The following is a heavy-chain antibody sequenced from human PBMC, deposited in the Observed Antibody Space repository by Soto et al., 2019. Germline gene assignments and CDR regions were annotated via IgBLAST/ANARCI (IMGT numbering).Heavy chain of an antibody. D-gene: IGHD3-10*01. J-gene: IGHJ4*02. V-gene: IGHV1-18*01. Sequence: QVPLVQSGAEVKKPGASVKVSCKGSGYTFTSYGITWVRQAPGQGLEWMGWISANNGKTDYAQKLQGRVTVTRDTSPSTPYMALRSRRSDDTAVYYCARGRDWDYGGQGARVTVSS. CDR1: GYTFTSYG. CDR2: ISANNGKT. CDR3: ARGRDWDY.